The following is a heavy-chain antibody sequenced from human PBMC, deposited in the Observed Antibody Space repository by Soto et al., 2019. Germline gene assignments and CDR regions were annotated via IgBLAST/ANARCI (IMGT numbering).Heavy chain of an antibody. CDR3: ASDIVVVPAAMDRNYYYYGMDV. J-gene: IGHJ6*02. D-gene: IGHD2-2*01. CDR1: GCTFTSYY. V-gene: IGHV1-46*01. CDR2: INPSGGST. Sequence: ASVKVSCKASGCTFTSYYMHWVRQAPGQGLEWMGIINPSGGSTSYAQRFQGRVTMTRDTSTSTVYMELSSLRSEDTAVYYCASDIVVVPAAMDRNYYYYGMDVWG.